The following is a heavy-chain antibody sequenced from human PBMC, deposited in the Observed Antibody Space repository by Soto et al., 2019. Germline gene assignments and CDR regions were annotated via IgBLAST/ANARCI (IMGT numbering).Heavy chain of an antibody. CDR3: ARAAYCSSSTCSDAFDI. CDR2: INAGNGNT. CDR1: GYSFTAYA. D-gene: IGHD2-2*01. V-gene: IGHV1-3*01. Sequence: VQLVQSGAEVKEPGASVKVSCKASGYSFTAYAMHWVRQDPGQRPEWMGWINAGNGNTKYSQKLQGRITFSRDTSASTVYMELSSLRFEDRAVYYCARAAYCSSSTCSDAFDIWGQGTMVTVSS. J-gene: IGHJ3*02.